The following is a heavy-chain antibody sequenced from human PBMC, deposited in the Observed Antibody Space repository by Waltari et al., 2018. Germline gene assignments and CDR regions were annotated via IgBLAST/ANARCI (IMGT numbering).Heavy chain of an antibody. CDR3: AREWGVMVGTAGYYFDY. V-gene: IGHV3-21*01. D-gene: IGHD3-9*01. CDR2: ISSGSSYI. J-gene: IGHJ4*02. CDR1: GFTFSSET. Sequence: EVQLVGSGGGLVKRGGSLRLSCAASGFTFSSETRNGVRQAPGKGLEWVSSISSGSSYIFYADSVKGRFTISRDNAKNSLYLQMNSLRVEDTAVYYCAREWGVMVGTAGYYFDYWGQGSLVTVSS.